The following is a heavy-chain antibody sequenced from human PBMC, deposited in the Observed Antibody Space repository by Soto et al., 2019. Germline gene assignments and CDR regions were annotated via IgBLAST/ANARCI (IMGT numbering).Heavy chain of an antibody. CDR1: GGSISSDDYY. CDR2: IHSSGSI. D-gene: IGHD3-22*01. CDR3: ARDLDGLHDDNSGPYPRPG. Sequence: SETLSITCTVSGGSISSDDYYWSWIRQAPGRGLEWIGYIHSSGSIYYNPSLKSRATMSIDTARNQFSLKVSSVTVADTAVYYCARDLDGLHDDNSGPYPRPGWGQGTLVTVSS. J-gene: IGHJ1*01. V-gene: IGHV4-30-4*01.